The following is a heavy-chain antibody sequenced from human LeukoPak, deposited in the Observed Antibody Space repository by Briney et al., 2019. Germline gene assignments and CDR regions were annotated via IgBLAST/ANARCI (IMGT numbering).Heavy chain of an antibody. Sequence: PSETLSLTCTVSGGSISSYYWSWIRQPAGKGLEWIGRIYTSGSTNYNPSLKSRVTMSVDTSKNQFSLKLSSVTAADTAVYYCARDSGSYYSPSAAKYDAFDIWGQGTMVTVSS. D-gene: IGHD1-26*01. J-gene: IGHJ3*02. CDR1: GGSISSYY. CDR2: IYTSGST. CDR3: ARDSGSYYSPSAAKYDAFDI. V-gene: IGHV4-4*07.